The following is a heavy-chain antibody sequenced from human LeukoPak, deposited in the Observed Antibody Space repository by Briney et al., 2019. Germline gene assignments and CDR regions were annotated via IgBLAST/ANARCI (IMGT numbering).Heavy chain of an antibody. Sequence: GGSLRLSCAASGFTFDDHAMHWVRQAPGKGLEWVSAISGSGGSTYYADSVKGRFTISRDNSKNTLYLQMNSLRAEDTAVYYCAKVPLVAGTFRTEYYFDYWGQGTLVTVSS. CDR1: GFTFDDHA. J-gene: IGHJ4*02. V-gene: IGHV3-23*01. CDR2: ISGSGGST. CDR3: AKVPLVAGTFRTEYYFDY. D-gene: IGHD6-19*01.